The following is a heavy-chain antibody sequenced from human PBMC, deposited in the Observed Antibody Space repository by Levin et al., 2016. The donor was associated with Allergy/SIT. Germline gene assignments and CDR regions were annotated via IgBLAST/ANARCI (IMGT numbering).Heavy chain of an antibody. D-gene: IGHD2-15*01. J-gene: IGHJ5*02. V-gene: IGHV5-10-1*01. Sequence: GGSLRLSCKGSGYSFTSYWISWVRQMPGKGLEWMGRIDPSDSYTNYSPSFQGHVTISADKSISTAYLQWSSLKASDTAMYYCARRLGYCSGGSCYHYNWFDPWGQGTLVTVSS. CDR3: ARRLGYCSGGSCYHYNWFDP. CDR1: GYSFTSYW. CDR2: IDPSDSYT.